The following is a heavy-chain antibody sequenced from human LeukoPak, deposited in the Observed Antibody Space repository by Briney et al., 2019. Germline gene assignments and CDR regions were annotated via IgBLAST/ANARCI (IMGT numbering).Heavy chain of an antibody. D-gene: IGHD2-2*01. J-gene: IGHJ4*02. CDR2: INHSGST. Sequence: GSLRLSCAASGFTFSSYAMHWIRQPPGKGLEWIGEINHSGSTNYNPSLKSRVTISVDTSKNQFSLKLSSVTAADTAVYYCARGLCSSTSCYGSMTTYYFDYWGQGTLVTVSS. CDR3: ARGLCSSTSCYGSMTTYYFDY. V-gene: IGHV4-34*01. CDR1: GFTFSSYA.